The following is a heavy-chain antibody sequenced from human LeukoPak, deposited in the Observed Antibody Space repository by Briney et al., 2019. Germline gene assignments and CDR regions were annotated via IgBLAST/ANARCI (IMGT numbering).Heavy chain of an antibody. V-gene: IGHV3-48*03. CDR1: GLTFSNFK. Sequence: GGSLRLSCAVSGLTFSNFKMNWVHQAPGKGLEWVSYISGSGRSTFYADSVKGRFTISRDNAKNLLYLQMSSLRVEDTAVYYCARGMEVISRGTTVTRNVIFDYWGQGTLVTVSS. CDR3: ARGMEVISRGTTVTRNVIFDY. D-gene: IGHD4-17*01. CDR2: ISGSGRST. J-gene: IGHJ4*02.